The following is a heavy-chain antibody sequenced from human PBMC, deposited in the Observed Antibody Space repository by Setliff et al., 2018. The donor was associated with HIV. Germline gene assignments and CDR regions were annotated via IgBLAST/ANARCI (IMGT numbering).Heavy chain of an antibody. CDR3: ARVDMVRGVIITWPRWFDP. CDR1: GGSISSSSYY. CDR2: IYYSGST. V-gene: IGHV4-39*01. J-gene: IGHJ5*02. Sequence: SETLSLTCTVSGGSISSSSYYWGWIRQPPGKGLEWIGSIYYSGSTYYNPSLKSRVTISVDTSKNQFSLKLSSVTAADTAVYYCARVDMVRGVIITWPRWFDPWGQGTLVTVSS. D-gene: IGHD3-10*01.